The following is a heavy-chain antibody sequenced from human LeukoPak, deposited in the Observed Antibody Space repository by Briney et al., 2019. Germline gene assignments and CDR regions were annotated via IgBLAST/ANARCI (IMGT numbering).Heavy chain of an antibody. V-gene: IGHV3-53*01. D-gene: IGHD3-22*01. J-gene: IGHJ4*02. Sequence: GGSLRLSCAASGFTVSSNYMSWVRQAPGKGLEWVSVIYSGGSTYYADSVKGRFTISRDNSKNTLYLQMNSLRAEDTAVYYCARDPNYDSSGYYYTPHYFDYWGQGTLVTVSS. CDR3: ARDPNYDSSGYYYTPHYFDY. CDR1: GFTVSSNY. CDR2: IYSGGST.